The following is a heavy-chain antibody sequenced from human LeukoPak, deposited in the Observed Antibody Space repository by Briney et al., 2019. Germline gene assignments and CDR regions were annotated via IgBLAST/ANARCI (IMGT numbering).Heavy chain of an antibody. V-gene: IGHV7-4-1*02. CDR3: ARAYYDFWSGYRFWFDP. D-gene: IGHD3-3*01. CDR2: INTNTGNP. Sequence: ASVKVSCKASGYTFTSYAMNWVRQAPGQGLEWMGWINTNTGNPTYAQGFTGRFVFPLDTSVSTAYLQISSLKAEDTAVYYCARAYYDFWSGYRFWFDPWGQGTLVTVSS. J-gene: IGHJ5*02. CDR1: GYTFTSYA.